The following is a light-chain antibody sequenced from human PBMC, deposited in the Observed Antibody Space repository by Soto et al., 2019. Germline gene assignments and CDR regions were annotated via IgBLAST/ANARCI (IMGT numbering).Light chain of an antibody. CDR2: DAS. V-gene: IGKV1-5*01. CDR1: QTISSW. J-gene: IGKJ1*01. Sequence: DIQMTHSPSTLSASVGDRVTITCRARQTISSWLAWYQQKPGKAPNLLIYDASSLESGVPSRFSGRGSETQFTLSISSLQPDDFATYYCQPYNSFSGPCGPGTKVDIK. CDR3: QPYNSFSGP.